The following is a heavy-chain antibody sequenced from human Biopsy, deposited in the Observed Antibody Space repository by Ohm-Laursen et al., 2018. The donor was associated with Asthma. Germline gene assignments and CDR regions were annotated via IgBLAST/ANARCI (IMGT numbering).Heavy chain of an antibody. J-gene: IGHJ4*02. CDR3: AREGVAGTHIED. V-gene: IGHV3-30-3*01. Sequence: SLRLSCSASRFTYEMHCVRQAPGKGLEWVAVIPYDGSSIYYADSVKGRFTISRGNSKNTLSLQMNSLTAEDTAVYYCAREGVAGTHIEDWGQGTLVTVSS. CDR1: RFTYE. D-gene: IGHD6-19*01. CDR2: IPYDGSSI.